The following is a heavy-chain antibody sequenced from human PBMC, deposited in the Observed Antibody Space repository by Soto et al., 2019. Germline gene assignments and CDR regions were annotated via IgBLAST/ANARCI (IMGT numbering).Heavy chain of an antibody. D-gene: IGHD6-13*01. CDR3: ARGGAAAGTLPIDY. J-gene: IGHJ4*02. Sequence: QVQLVESGGGVVQPGRSLRLSCAASGFTFSSYGMHWVRQAPGKGLEWVAVIWYDGSNKYYADSVKGRFTISRDNSKNTLYLQMNSLRADDTAVYYCARGGAAAGTLPIDYWGQGTLVTVSS. CDR2: IWYDGSNK. CDR1: GFTFSSYG. V-gene: IGHV3-33*01.